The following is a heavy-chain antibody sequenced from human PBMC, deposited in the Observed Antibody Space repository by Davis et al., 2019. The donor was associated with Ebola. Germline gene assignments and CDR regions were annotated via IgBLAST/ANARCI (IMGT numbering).Heavy chain of an antibody. V-gene: IGHV3-7*03. Sequence: PGGSLRLSCVVSGFSFRDYWMTWVRLVPGKGLEWVGNINRDASDKNYGESVKGRFTISRDNAKSSVHLQMNNLRAEDTAVYYCVRDDRTQFLFDYWGQGTLVTVSS. D-gene: IGHD5-24*01. J-gene: IGHJ4*02. CDR1: GFSFRDYW. CDR3: VRDDRTQFLFDY. CDR2: INRDASDK.